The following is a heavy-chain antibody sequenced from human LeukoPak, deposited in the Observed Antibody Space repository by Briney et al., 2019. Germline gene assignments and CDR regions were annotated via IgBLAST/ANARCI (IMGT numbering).Heavy chain of an antibody. Sequence: GGSLRLSCAASGFTLSSYAMSWVRQAPGKGLEWVSGISGSSGSTYYADSVKGRFTISRDNSKNTLYLQMNSLRAEDTAVYHCAKTPTLYYDSSVRYFDYWGQGTLVTVSS. J-gene: IGHJ4*02. CDR3: AKTPTLYYDSSVRYFDY. V-gene: IGHV3-23*01. D-gene: IGHD3-22*01. CDR1: GFTLSSYA. CDR2: ISGSSGST.